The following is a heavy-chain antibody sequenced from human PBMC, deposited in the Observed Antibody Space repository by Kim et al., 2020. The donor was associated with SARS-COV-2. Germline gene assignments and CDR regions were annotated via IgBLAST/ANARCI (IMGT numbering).Heavy chain of an antibody. CDR3: ARGHNIRWASSVRYSGYDYYYYGMDV. V-gene: IGHV4-34*01. D-gene: IGHD5-12*01. J-gene: IGHJ6*02. CDR1: GGSFSGYY. Sequence: SETLSLNCAVYGGSFSGYYWSWIRQPPRKGLEWIGEINYSGSTNYNPSLKSRVTISVDTSKNQFSLKLSSVTAADTAVYYCARGHNIRWASSVRYSGYDYYYYGMDVWGQGTTVTVSS. CDR2: INYSGST.